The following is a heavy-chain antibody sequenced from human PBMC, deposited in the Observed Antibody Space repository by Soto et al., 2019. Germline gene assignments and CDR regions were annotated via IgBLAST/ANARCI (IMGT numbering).Heavy chain of an antibody. CDR2: IDPSDSYT. V-gene: IGHV5-10-1*01. J-gene: IGHJ6*02. CDR3: AGPGYSYGYEAISSGMDV. D-gene: IGHD5-18*01. CDR1: GYSFTIYW. Sequence: GESLKISCKGSGYSFTIYWISWVRQMPGKGLEWMGRIDPSDSYTNYSPSFQGHVTISADKSISTAYMELSSLRSEDTAVYYCAGPGYSYGYEAISSGMDVWGQGTTVTVSS.